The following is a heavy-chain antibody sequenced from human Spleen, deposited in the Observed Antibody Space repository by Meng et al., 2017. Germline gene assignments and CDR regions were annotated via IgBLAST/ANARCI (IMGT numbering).Heavy chain of an antibody. CDR2: ISYDGTDK. D-gene: IGHD6-19*01. CDR1: GFTFSHYA. CDR3: AKGEQWLLLLGDWFDP. J-gene: IGHJ5*02. Sequence: GESLKISCAGAGFTFSHYAIHWVRQAPGTGLEWVSMISYDGTDKYYADSVKGRFTVARDNSKNTLYLQMNTLRAEDTAVYFCAKGEQWLLLLGDWFDPWGQGTLVTVSS. V-gene: IGHV3-30*04.